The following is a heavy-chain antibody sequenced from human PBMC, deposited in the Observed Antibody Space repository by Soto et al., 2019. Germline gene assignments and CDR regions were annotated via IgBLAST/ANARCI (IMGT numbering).Heavy chain of an antibody. CDR1: GYTFTSYG. D-gene: IGHD3-22*01. CDR2: ISAYNGNT. V-gene: IGHV1-18*01. Sequence: ASVKVSCKASGYTFTSYGISWVRQAPGQGLEWMGWISAYNGNTNYAQKLQGRVTMTTDTSTSTAYMELRSLGSDDTAVYYCARGGRYYYDSSGYDYWGQGTLVTVSS. J-gene: IGHJ4*02. CDR3: ARGGRYYYDSSGYDY.